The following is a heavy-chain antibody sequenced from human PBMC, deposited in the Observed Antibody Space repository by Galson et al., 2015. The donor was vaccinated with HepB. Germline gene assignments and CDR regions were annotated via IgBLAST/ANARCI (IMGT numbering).Heavy chain of an antibody. CDR1: GYTFTGYY. V-gene: IGHV1-2*02. Sequence: SVKVSCKASGYTFTGYYMHWVRQAPGQGLEWMGWINPNSGGTNYAQKFRGRVTMTRDTSISTAYMELSRLRSEDTAVYYCAREGGSYSHFDYWGQGTLVTVSS. D-gene: IGHD1-26*01. CDR3: AREGGSYSHFDY. J-gene: IGHJ4*02. CDR2: INPNSGGT.